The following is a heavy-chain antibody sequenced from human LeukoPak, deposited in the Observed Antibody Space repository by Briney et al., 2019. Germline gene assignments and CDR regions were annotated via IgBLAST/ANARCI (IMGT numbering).Heavy chain of an antibody. Sequence: ASVKVSCKASGYTFTGYYMHWVRQAPGQGLEWMGWINPNSGGTNYAQKFQGRVTMTRDTSISTAYMELSRLRSDDTAVYYCARVPQGFLWFGELSAFGYWGQGTLVTVSS. CDR1: GYTFTGYY. J-gene: IGHJ4*02. CDR2: INPNSGGT. V-gene: IGHV1-2*02. D-gene: IGHD3-10*01. CDR3: ARVPQGFLWFGELSAFGY.